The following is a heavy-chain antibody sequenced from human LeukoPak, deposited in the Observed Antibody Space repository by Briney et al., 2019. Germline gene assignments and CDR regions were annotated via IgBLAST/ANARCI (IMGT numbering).Heavy chain of an antibody. D-gene: IGHD2-21*01. CDR3: ATEKIPDEHRGAFDV. Sequence: GGSLRLSCAASGFTVSSNLMSWVRHVPGKGLEWVSSIYRGGTTHYAESVKGRFTISRDNSKNTLYLQMNSLRVEDTAVYYCATEKIPDEHRGAFDVWGQGTMVTVSS. V-gene: IGHV3-53*01. CDR2: IYRGGTT. J-gene: IGHJ3*01. CDR1: GFTVSSNL.